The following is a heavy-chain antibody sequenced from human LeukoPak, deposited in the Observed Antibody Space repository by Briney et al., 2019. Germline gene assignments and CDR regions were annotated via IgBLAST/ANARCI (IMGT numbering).Heavy chain of an antibody. CDR2: TYYRSKWFN. Sequence: SQTLSRTCAISGDSVSNNSAVWNWIRQSPSRGLEWLGRTYYRSKWFNDYAISVKSRSTINTDTSRNQFSLQLNSVTPEDTAVYTCARDFDYWGQGTLVTVSS. CDR1: GDSVSNNSAV. J-gene: IGHJ4*02. CDR3: ARDFDY. V-gene: IGHV6-1*01.